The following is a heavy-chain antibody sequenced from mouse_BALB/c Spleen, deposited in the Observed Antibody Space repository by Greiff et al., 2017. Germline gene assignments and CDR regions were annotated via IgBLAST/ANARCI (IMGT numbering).Heavy chain of an antibody. Sequence: EVKLMESGPGLVKPSQSLSLTCSVTGYSITSGYYWNWIRQFPGNKLEWMGYISYDGSNNYNPSLKNRISITRDTSKNQFFLKLNSVTTEDTATYYCARGYYGYEGYYAMDYWGQGTSVTVSS. CDR3: ARGYYGYEGYYAMDY. V-gene: IGHV3-6*02. J-gene: IGHJ4*01. CDR2: ISYDGSN. CDR1: GYSITSGYY. D-gene: IGHD1-2*01.